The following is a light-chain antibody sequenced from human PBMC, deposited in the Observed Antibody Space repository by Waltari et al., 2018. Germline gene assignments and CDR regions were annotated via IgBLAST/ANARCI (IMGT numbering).Light chain of an antibody. CDR2: EVN. J-gene: IGLJ1*01. CDR1: SSDVGSYNL. CDR3: CSYAGSGIYV. V-gene: IGLV2-23*02. Sequence: QSALTQPASVSGSPGQSIPISCTGTSSDVGSYNLVPWFQQYPDKAPKLIIFEVNKRPSGVSNRFSGSKSGNTASLTISGLQAEDEADYYCCSYAGSGIYVFGSGAKVTVL.